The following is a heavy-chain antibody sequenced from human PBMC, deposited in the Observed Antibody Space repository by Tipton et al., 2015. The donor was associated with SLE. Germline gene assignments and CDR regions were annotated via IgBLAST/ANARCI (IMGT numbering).Heavy chain of an antibody. D-gene: IGHD5-24*01. CDR3: ARHRWRWNDAFDI. V-gene: IGHV4-59*08. Sequence: TLSLTCTVSGFSFSSYYWSWIRQPPGKGLEWIGYVYYSGSTNYNPSLRGRITTSVDTSKNQFSLKLTVGTAADTAVYYCARHRWRWNDAFDIWGQGTMVTVSS. J-gene: IGHJ3*02. CDR1: GFSFSSYY. CDR2: VYYSGST.